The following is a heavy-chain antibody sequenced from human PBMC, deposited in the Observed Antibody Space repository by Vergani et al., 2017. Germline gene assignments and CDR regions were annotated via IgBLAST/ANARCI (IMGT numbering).Heavy chain of an antibody. Sequence: EVQLVESGGGLVQPGGSLRLSCAASGFTFSSYWMHWVRHAPGKGLVWVSRINSDGSSTSYADSVKGRFTISRDNAKNTLYLQMNSLRAEDTAVYYCARVSRKTRETGTPRDRGYYYGMDVWVQGTTVTVSS. CDR2: INSDGSST. J-gene: IGHJ6*02. CDR3: ARVSRKTRETGTPRDRGYYYGMDV. V-gene: IGHV3-74*01. D-gene: IGHD3-10*01. CDR1: GFTFSSYW.